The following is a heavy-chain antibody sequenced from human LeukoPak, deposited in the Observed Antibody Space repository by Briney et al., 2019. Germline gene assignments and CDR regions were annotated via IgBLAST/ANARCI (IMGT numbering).Heavy chain of an antibody. J-gene: IGHJ4*02. V-gene: IGHV4-34*01. Sequence: PSETLSLTSAVYGGSFSGNYWSWIRQPPGKGLEWIGEINHRGSTNYNPPLKSRATTTVHTSKNQFSLKLSSVTAADTAVYYCARGSEQWQAWGQGTLVTVSS. CDR1: GGSFSGNY. CDR2: INHRGST. CDR3: ARGSEQWQA. D-gene: IGHD6-19*01.